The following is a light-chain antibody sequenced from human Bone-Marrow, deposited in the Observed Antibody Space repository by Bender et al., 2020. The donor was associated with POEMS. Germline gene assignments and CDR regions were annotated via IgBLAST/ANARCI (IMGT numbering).Light chain of an antibody. CDR3: ESYDNSLGGWV. CDR1: SSNIGSGYD. J-gene: IGLJ3*02. Sequence: QSVLTQPPSASGTPGQRVTISCSGSSSNIGSGYDINWYQHLPGTAPKLLIYGYNNRPSGVPDRFSGSKSGTSASLAITGLQAEDEADYYCESYDNSLGGWVFGGGTKLTVL. V-gene: IGLV1-40*01. CDR2: GYN.